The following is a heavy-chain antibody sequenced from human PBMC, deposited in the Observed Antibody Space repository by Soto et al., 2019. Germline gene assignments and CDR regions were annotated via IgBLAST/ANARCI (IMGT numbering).Heavy chain of an antibody. CDR1: GYTFTNFG. CDR3: ARDSPPVDY. J-gene: IGHJ4*02. Sequence: ASVKVSCKASGYTFTNFGISWVRQAPGQGLEWMGWISAYNGNTKNAQKLQGRVTMTTDTSTSTAYMELRSLRSDDTAVYYCARDSPPVDYWGQGTLVTVSS. V-gene: IGHV1-18*01. CDR2: ISAYNGNT.